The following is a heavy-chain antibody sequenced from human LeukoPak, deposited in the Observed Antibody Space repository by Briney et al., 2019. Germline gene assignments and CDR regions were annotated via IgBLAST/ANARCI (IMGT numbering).Heavy chain of an antibody. CDR1: GDSLFTNGVA. Sequence: SQTLSLICDISGDSLFTNGVAWNWIMQSPSRGLEWLGRTYYRSKWSFEYGVSVKSRISINADTSKNQFSLQLSSVTPEDTAVYYCARGKYSSLDNSGQGTLVTVSS. J-gene: IGHJ4*02. CDR3: ARGKYSSLDN. CDR2: TYYRSKWSF. D-gene: IGHD5-18*01. V-gene: IGHV6-1*01.